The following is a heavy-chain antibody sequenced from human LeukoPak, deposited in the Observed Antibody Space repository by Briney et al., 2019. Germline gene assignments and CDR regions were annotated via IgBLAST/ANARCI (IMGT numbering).Heavy chain of an antibody. CDR1: GGTFSSYA. J-gene: IGHJ4*02. D-gene: IGHD5-12*01. V-gene: IGHV1-69*05. Sequence: SVKVSCKASGGTFSSYAISWVRQAPGQGLEWMGGIIPIFGTANYAQKFQGRVTMTRDMSTSTVYMELSSLRSEDTAVYYCARGFSGYDLLVGYWGQGTLVTVSS. CDR2: IIPIFGTA. CDR3: ARGFSGYDLLVGY.